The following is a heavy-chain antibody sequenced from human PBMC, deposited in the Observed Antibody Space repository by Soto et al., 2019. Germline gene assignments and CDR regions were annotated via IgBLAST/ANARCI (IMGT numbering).Heavy chain of an antibody. D-gene: IGHD3-10*01. CDR1: GGPISSYY. CDR2: IYYSGST. J-gene: IGHJ3*02. V-gene: IGHV4-59*01. Sequence: SETLSLTCTVSGGPISSYYWSWIRQPPGKGLEWIGYIYYSGSTNYNPSLKSRVTISVDTSKNQFSLKLSSVTAADTAVYYCARVWGGAFDIWGQGTMVTVSS. CDR3: ARVWGGAFDI.